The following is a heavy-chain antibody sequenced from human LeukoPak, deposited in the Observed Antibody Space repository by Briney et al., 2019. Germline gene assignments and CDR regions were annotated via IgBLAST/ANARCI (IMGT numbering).Heavy chain of an antibody. V-gene: IGHV3-23*01. Sequence: GGSLRLSCAASGFTFSSYAMSWVRQAPGKGLEWVSAISGSGGSTYYADSVKGRFTISRDNSRNTLYLQMNSLRAEDTAVYYCAKTPYDSSGYSVYYFDYWGQGTLVTVSS. CDR3: AKTPYDSSGYSVYYFDY. CDR1: GFTFSSYA. D-gene: IGHD3-22*01. CDR2: ISGSGGST. J-gene: IGHJ4*02.